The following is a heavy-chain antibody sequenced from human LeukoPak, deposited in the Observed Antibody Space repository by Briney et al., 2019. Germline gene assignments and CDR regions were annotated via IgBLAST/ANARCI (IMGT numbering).Heavy chain of an antibody. V-gene: IGHV4-59*08. J-gene: IGHJ5*02. Sequence: SETLSLTCTVSGASISTYNWNWIRRPPGKGLEWLGRLFSSGSTNYNPSLKSRVTISVDTSKYQFSLKLSSVTAADTAVYYCARRAVVGSPARADNWFDPWGQGTLVTVSS. CDR3: ARRAVVGSPARADNWFDP. D-gene: IGHD2-2*01. CDR1: GASISTYN. CDR2: LFSSGST.